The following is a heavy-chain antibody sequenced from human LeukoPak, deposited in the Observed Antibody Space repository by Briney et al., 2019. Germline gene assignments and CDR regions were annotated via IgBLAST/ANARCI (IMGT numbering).Heavy chain of an antibody. D-gene: IGHD3-22*01. CDR2: ISSSNTYI. V-gene: IGHV3-21*01. CDR1: GFTFDDYG. CDR3: AKISGYYPFDY. Sequence: GGSLRLSCAASGFTFDDYGMSWVRQAPGKGLEWVSSISSSNTYIYYADSVKGRFTISRDNSKNTLYLQMNNLRAEDTALNYCAKISGYYPFDYWGQGTLVTVSS. J-gene: IGHJ4*02.